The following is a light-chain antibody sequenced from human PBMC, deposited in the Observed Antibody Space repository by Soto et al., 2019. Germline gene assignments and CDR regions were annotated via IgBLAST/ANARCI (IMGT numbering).Light chain of an antibody. CDR1: QSVGSD. Sequence: TQSPSTLSGSVGDRFTITFRASQSVGSDLAWYQQRSGQAPRLVIYGASSRASAVPDRFSGSGSGTDFTLTISRLEPEDFAVYYCQQYGSSGTFGQGTKVDVK. J-gene: IGKJ1*01. CDR3: QQYGSSGT. V-gene: IGKV3-20*01. CDR2: GAS.